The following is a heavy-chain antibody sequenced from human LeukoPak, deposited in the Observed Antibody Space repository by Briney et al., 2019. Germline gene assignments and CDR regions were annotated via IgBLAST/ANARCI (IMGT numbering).Heavy chain of an antibody. J-gene: IGHJ4*02. D-gene: IGHD4-17*01. CDR2: INHSGST. CDR3: ARRPSTTAHRFDY. CDR1: GGSFSGYY. Sequence: SATLSLTCAVYGGSFSGYYSSWIRQPPGKGREWIGEINHSGSTNYNPSLKSRVTISVDTSKNQFSLKLSSVTAADTAVYYCARRPSTTAHRFDYWGQGTLVTVSS. V-gene: IGHV4-34*01.